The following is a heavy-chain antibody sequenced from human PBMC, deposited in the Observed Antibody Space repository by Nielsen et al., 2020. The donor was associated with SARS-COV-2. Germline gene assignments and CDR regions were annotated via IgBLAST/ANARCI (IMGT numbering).Heavy chain of an antibody. V-gene: IGHV3-11*04. J-gene: IGHJ4*02. CDR3: ARDNSAAAGLSYFDY. CDR1: GFTFSDYY. Sequence: GGSLRLSCAASGFTFSDYYMSWIRQAPGKGLEWVSYISSSGSTIYYADSVKGRFTISRDNAKNSLYLQMNSLRAEDTAVYYCARDNSAAAGLSYFDYWGQGTLVTVSS. D-gene: IGHD6-13*01. CDR2: ISSSGSTI.